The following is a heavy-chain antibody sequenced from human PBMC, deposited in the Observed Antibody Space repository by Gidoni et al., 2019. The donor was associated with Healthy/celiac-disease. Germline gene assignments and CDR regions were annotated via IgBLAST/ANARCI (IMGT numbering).Heavy chain of an antibody. Sequence: QVQLVQSGAEVKKPGSSVKVSCKASGGTFSSYTISWVRQAPGQGLEWMGRIIPSLGMANYAQKFQGSVTITAAKSTRTAYMELSSLRSEAPAVYYCARSDYGSGIWGQGTLVTVSS. D-gene: IGHD3-10*01. J-gene: IGHJ4*02. CDR3: ARSDYGSGI. CDR2: IIPSLGMA. V-gene: IGHV1-69*02. CDR1: GGTFSSYT.